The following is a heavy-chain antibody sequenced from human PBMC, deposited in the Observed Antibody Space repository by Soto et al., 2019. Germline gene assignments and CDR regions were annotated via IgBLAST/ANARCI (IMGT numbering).Heavy chain of an antibody. CDR3: TTPDGGCGYYDPLAH. V-gene: IGHV1-2*02. J-gene: IGHJ4*02. CDR1: GYVFTGFY. Sequence: GASVKVSCKASGYVFTGFYLHWVRQAPGQGLEWMGWIFPNSGATNYAQKFQGRVTLTRDTSLSTGYMDLTRLTSDDTAVYYCTTPDGGCGYYDPLAHWGLGTLVTVSS. CDR2: IFPNSGAT. D-gene: IGHD3-22*01.